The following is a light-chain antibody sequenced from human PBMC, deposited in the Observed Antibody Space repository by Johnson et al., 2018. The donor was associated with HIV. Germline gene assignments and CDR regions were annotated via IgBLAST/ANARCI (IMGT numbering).Light chain of an antibody. CDR3: GTWDSSLSAGV. CDR1: SSNIGKNS. Sequence: QSVLTQPPSVSAAPGQKVTISCSGSSSNIGKNSVSWYQQLPGTAPKLLIYESNKRPSGIPDRFSGSKSGTSATLGITGLQTGDEADYYCGTWDSSLSAGVFGTGTKVTVL. CDR2: ESN. J-gene: IGLJ1*01. V-gene: IGLV1-51*02.